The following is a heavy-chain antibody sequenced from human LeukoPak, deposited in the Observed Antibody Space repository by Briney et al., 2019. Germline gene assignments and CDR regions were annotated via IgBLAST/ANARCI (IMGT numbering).Heavy chain of an antibody. CDR3: ARGQYDSSGYYRDY. CDR1: GGSISSGGYS. J-gene: IGHJ4*02. V-gene: IGHV4-61*08. D-gene: IGHD3-22*01. Sequence: TPSETLSLTCAVSGGSISSGGYSWSWIRQPPGKGLEWIGYIYYSGSTNYNPSLKSRVTISVDTSKNQFSLKLSSVTAADTAVYYCARGQYDSSGYYRDYWGQGTLVTVSS. CDR2: IYYSGST.